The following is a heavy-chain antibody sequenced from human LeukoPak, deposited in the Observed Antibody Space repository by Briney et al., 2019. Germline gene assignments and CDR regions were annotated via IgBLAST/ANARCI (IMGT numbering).Heavy chain of an antibody. D-gene: IGHD4-11*01. Sequence: GGSLRLSCAASGFTFSSYAMSWVRQAPGKGLEWVSAISGSGGSTYYADSVKGRFTISRDNSKNTLYLQMNSLRAEDTAVYYCARDPVQMTTVTTVSYCYMDVWGKGTTVTVSS. V-gene: IGHV3-23*01. CDR3: ARDPVQMTTVTTVSYCYMDV. J-gene: IGHJ6*03. CDR2: ISGSGGST. CDR1: GFTFSSYA.